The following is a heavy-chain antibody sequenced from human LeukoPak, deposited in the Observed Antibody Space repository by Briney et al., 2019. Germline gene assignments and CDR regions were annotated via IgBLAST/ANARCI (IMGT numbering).Heavy chain of an antibody. J-gene: IGHJ4*02. CDR3: AREAHGSGSYYIY. V-gene: IGHV4-59*01. CDR1: GVSISSYY. CDR2: IYYSGST. D-gene: IGHD3-10*01. Sequence: SETLSLTCTVSGVSISSYYWSWIRQPPGKGLEWIGYIYYSGSTNYNPSLKSRVTISVDTTKNQFSLKLSSVTAADTAVYYCAREAHGSGSYYIYWGQGTLVTVSS.